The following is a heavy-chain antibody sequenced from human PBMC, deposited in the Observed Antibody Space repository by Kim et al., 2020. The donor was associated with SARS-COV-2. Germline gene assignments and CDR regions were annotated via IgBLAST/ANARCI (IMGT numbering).Heavy chain of an antibody. J-gene: IGHJ5*02. CDR3: ARTILLLWFGYEKWFDP. CDR1: GFTFNTYA. V-gene: IGHV3-23*01. CDR2: ISDSGGST. Sequence: GGSLRLSCVTSGFTFNTYAMSWVRQAPGKGLEWVSSISDSGGSTYYADSVKGRFTISRDDSKNTLYLQMNSLRAEDTAVFYCARTILLLWFGYEKWFDPWGQGTLVTVSS. D-gene: IGHD3-10*01.